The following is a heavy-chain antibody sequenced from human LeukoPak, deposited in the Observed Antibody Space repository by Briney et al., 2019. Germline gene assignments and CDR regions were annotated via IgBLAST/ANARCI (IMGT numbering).Heavy chain of an antibody. Sequence: SETLSLTCTVSGGSISSNNYYWGWIRQPPGKGLEWIGSISYSGGPYYNPSLKSRVTISLDTSRSQFSLKLNYMTDADTAVYYCARDKSVNWGLFDYWGQGILVTVSS. J-gene: IGHJ4*02. V-gene: IGHV4-39*07. D-gene: IGHD7-27*01. CDR3: ARDKSVNWGLFDY. CDR2: ISYSGGP. CDR1: GGSISSNNYY.